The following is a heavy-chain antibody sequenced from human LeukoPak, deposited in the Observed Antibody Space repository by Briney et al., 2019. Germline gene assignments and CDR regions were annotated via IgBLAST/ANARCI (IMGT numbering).Heavy chain of an antibody. CDR2: IYYSGST. CDR3: ASSIAAAGMTLDFDY. J-gene: IGHJ4*02. D-gene: IGHD6-13*01. V-gene: IGHV4-59*01. Sequence: PSETLSLTCAVYGGSFSGYYWSWIRQPPGKGLEWIGYIYYSGSTNYNPSLKSRVTISVDTSKNQFSLKLSSVTAADTAVYYCASSIAAAGMTLDFDYWGQGTLVTVSS. CDR1: GGSFSGYY.